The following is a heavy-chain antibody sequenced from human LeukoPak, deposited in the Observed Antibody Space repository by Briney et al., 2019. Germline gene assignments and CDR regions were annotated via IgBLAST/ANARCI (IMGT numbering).Heavy chain of an antibody. Sequence: PGRSLRLSCAASGFTFSSYAMHWVRQAPGKGLEWVAVISYDGSNKYYADSVKGRFTISGDNSKNTLYLQMNSLRAEDTAVYYCARVAVPAAIDYYYYYYMDVWGKGTTVTVSS. J-gene: IGHJ6*03. CDR3: ARVAVPAAIDYYYYYYMDV. CDR2: ISYDGSNK. CDR1: GFTFSSYA. V-gene: IGHV3-30-3*01. D-gene: IGHD2-2*02.